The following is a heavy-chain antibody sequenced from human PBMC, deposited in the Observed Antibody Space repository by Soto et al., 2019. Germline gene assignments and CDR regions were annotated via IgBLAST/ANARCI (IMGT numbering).Heavy chain of an antibody. CDR1: GFTFSSYG. J-gene: IGHJ3*02. V-gene: IGHV3-30*18. CDR3: ANLGYCSGGSCYAFDI. D-gene: IGHD2-15*01. CDR2: ISYDGSNK. Sequence: PGGSLRLSCAASGFTFSSYGMHWVRQAPGKGLEWVAVISYDGSNKYYADSVKGRFTISRDNSKNTLYLQMNSLRAEDTAVYYCANLGYCSGGSCYAFDIWGQGTMVTVSS.